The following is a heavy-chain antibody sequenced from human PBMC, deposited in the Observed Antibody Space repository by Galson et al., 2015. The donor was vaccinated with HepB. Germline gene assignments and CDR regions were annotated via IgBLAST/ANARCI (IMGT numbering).Heavy chain of an antibody. V-gene: IGHV3-23*01. J-gene: IGHJ4*02. D-gene: IGHD2-2*02. Sequence: SLRLSCAASGFTFSSYAMSWVRQAPGKGLEWVSAISGSGGSTYYADSVKGRFTISRDNSKNTLYLQMNSLRAEDTAVYYCAKVLGAWWVIVVVPAAIGTFDYWGQGTLVTVSS. CDR2: ISGSGGST. CDR1: GFTFSSYA. CDR3: AKVLGAWWVIVVVPAAIGTFDY.